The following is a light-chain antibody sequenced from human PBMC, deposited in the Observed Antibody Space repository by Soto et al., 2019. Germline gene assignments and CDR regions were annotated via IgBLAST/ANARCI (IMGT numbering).Light chain of an antibody. J-gene: IGKJ1*01. Sequence: EIVLTQSPGTLSLSPGATAALSCRASQSVSNNYLAWYQQKPGQAPRLLIYGASSRATGSPDRFSGSASGTDFTLTTSRPEPEDFAVYYCQQYGTSPRMFGQGTKVEIK. V-gene: IGKV3-20*01. CDR2: GAS. CDR1: QSVSNNY. CDR3: QQYGTSPRM.